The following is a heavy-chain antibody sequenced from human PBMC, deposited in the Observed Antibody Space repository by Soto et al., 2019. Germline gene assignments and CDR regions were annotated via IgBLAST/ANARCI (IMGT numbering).Heavy chain of an antibody. CDR2: ISSNGGST. Sequence: GGSLRLSCSASGFTFSSYAMHWVRQAPGKGLEYVSAISSNGGSTYYADSVKGRFTISRDNSKNTLYLQMSSLRAEDTAVYYCVKDLSGSYGYYYYGMDVWGQGTTVTVSS. CDR3: VKDLSGSYGYYYYGMDV. J-gene: IGHJ6*02. D-gene: IGHD1-26*01. CDR1: GFTFSSYA. V-gene: IGHV3-64D*08.